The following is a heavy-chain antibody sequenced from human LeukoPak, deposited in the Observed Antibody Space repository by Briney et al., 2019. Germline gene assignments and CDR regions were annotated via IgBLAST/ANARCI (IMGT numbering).Heavy chain of an antibody. Sequence: SETLSLTCTVSGGSISSYYWSWIRQPPGKGLEWIGYIYYSGSTNYNPSLKSRVTISVDTSKNQFSLKLSSVTAADTAVYYCARGPYYDILTGYYYGMDVWGQGTTVTVSS. CDR2: IYYSGST. CDR1: GGSISSYY. V-gene: IGHV4-59*12. D-gene: IGHD3-9*01. CDR3: ARGPYYDILTGYYYGMDV. J-gene: IGHJ6*02.